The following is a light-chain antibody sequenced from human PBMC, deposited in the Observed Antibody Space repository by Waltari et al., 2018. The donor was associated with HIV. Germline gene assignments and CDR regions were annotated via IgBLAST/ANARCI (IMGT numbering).Light chain of an antibody. CDR2: TNN. V-gene: IGLV1-44*01. J-gene: IGLJ2*01. Sequence: QSVLTQPPSASGTPGPRVTISCSGSSSNIGSNTVNWYQQRPGTAPKLLIYTNNQRPSGVPVRISGAKSVTTASLAISGHQSEDEADYYCAAWDDSLNGVIFGGGTKLTVL. CDR1: SSNIGSNT. CDR3: AAWDDSLNGVI.